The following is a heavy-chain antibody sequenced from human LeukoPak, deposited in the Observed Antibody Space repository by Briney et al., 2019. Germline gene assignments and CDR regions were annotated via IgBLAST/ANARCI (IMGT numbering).Heavy chain of an antibody. J-gene: IGHJ4*02. CDR3: ARTYYYDSSGLFDY. V-gene: IGHV4-34*01. CDR1: GGSFSGYY. CDR2: INHSGST. D-gene: IGHD3-22*01. Sequence: PSETLSLTCAVYGGSFSGYYWSWIRQPPGKGLEWIGEINHSGSTYYNPSLKSRVTISVDTSKNQFSLKLSSVTAADTAVYYCARTYYYDSSGLFDYWGQGTLVTVSS.